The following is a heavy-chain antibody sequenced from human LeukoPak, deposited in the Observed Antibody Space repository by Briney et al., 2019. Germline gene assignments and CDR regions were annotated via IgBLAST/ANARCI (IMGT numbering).Heavy chain of an antibody. CDR1: GGSISSYY. CDR3: ARSPESDYGDHDAFDI. J-gene: IGHJ3*02. D-gene: IGHD4-17*01. CDR2: IYYSGST. V-gene: IGHV4-59*01. Sequence: SETLSLTCTVSGGSISSYYWSWIRQPPGKGLEWIGYIYYSGSTNYNPSLKSRVTISVDTSKNQFSLKLSSVTAADTAVYYCARSPESDYGDHDAFDIWGQGTMVTVSS.